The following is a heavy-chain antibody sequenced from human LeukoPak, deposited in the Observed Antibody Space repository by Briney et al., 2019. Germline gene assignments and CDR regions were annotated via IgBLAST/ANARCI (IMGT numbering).Heavy chain of an antibody. V-gene: IGHV3-23*01. J-gene: IGHJ6*03. CDR3: AKNGDRGAYCSGGSCYPYYYYYIDV. Sequence: GGSLRLSCAASGFTFSSYGMSWVRQAPGKGLEWVSAISGSGGSTYYADSVKGRFTISRDNSKNTLYLQMNSLRAEDTAIYYCAKNGDRGAYCSGGSCYPYYYYYIDVWGKGTTVTISS. CDR1: GFTFSSYG. D-gene: IGHD2-15*01. CDR2: ISGSGGST.